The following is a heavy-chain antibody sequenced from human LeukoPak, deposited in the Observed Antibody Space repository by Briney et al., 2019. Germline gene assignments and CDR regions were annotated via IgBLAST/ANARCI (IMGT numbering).Heavy chain of an antibody. V-gene: IGHV4-59*01. CDR3: ARVGGMTTINNAAFDI. CDR2: IYHSGST. CDR1: GGSINSDY. J-gene: IGHJ3*02. Sequence: SETLSLTCSVSGGSINSDYWNWIRQPPGRGLEWIGYIYHSGSTNYNPSLKSRVTISIDKSKKQFSLKLISVTAADTAIYYCARVGGMTTINNAAFDIWGQGTMVTVSS. D-gene: IGHD5-24*01.